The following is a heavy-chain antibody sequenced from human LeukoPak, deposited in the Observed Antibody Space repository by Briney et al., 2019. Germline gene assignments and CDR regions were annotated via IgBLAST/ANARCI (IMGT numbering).Heavy chain of an antibody. CDR1: GGSISSGGYY. J-gene: IGHJ4*02. D-gene: IGHD3-22*01. CDR3: ARGQDSSGLITWGTVGSLYFDY. V-gene: IGHV4-31*03. Sequence: SQTLSLTCTVSGGSISSGGYYWRWIRQHPGKGLEWIGYIYYSGSTYYNPSLKSRVTISVDTSKNQFSLKLSSVTAADTAVYYCARGQDSSGLITWGTVGSLYFDYWGQGTLVTVSS. CDR2: IYYSGST.